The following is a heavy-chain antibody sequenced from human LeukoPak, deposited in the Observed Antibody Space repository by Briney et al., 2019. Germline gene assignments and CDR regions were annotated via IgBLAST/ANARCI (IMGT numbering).Heavy chain of an antibody. Sequence: GGSLRLPCAASGFTFSSYAMSWVRQAPGKGLEWVSAISGSGGSTYYADSVKGRFTISRDNSKNTLYLQMNSLRAEDTAVYYCADLRDKNYGDYFDYWGQGTLVTVSS. CDR2: ISGSGGST. V-gene: IGHV3-23*01. J-gene: IGHJ4*02. D-gene: IGHD4-17*01. CDR3: ADLRDKNYGDYFDY. CDR1: GFTFSSYA.